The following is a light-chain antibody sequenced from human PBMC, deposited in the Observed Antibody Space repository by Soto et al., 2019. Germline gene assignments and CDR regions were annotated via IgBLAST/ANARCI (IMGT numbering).Light chain of an antibody. Sequence: EIVLTQSPVTLSLSPGERATLSCRASQSVSSNYLAWYQQKPGQAPRLLIYGASSRATGIPDRFSGSGSGTDFTLTISRLEPEDFAVYYCQQYYSTPRLTFGGGTKVEIK. CDR3: QQYYSTPRLT. CDR2: GAS. J-gene: IGKJ4*01. CDR1: QSVSSNY. V-gene: IGKV3-20*01.